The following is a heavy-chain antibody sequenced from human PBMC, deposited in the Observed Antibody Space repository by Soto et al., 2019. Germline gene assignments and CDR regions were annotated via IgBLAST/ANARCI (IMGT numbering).Heavy chain of an antibody. V-gene: IGHV1-18*01. CDR1: GYTFTSYG. Sequence: ASVKVSCKASGYTFTSYGISWVRQAPRQGLEWMGWISAYNGNTNYAQKLQDRVTMTTDTSTSTAYMELRSLRSDDTAVYYCGRDWAAAGPFDYWGQGTLVTVSS. CDR3: GRDWAAAGPFDY. D-gene: IGHD6-13*01. J-gene: IGHJ4*02. CDR2: ISAYNGNT.